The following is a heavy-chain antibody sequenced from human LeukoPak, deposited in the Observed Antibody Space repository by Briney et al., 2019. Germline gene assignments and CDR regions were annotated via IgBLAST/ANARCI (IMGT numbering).Heavy chain of an antibody. CDR3: ARVTGFSGFHWFDP. Sequence: APVKVSCKASGYTFTSYGISWVRQAPGQGLEWMGWISVYNGNTNYAQKLQGRVSMTTDTSTSTAYMELSSLRSEDTAVYYCARVTGFSGFHWFDPWGQGTLVTVSS. CDR1: GYTFTSYG. V-gene: IGHV1-18*01. D-gene: IGHD3-16*01. CDR2: ISVYNGNT. J-gene: IGHJ5*02.